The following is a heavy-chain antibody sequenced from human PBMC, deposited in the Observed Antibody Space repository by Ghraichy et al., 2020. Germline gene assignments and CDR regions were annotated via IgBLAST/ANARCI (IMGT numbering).Heavy chain of an antibody. CDR3: AHSVVYSSSWVGLYYFDY. J-gene: IGHJ4*02. D-gene: IGHD6-13*01. CDR1: GFSLSTSGVG. Sequence: SGPTLVKPTQTLTLTCTFSGFSLSTSGVGVGWIRQPPGKALEWLALIYWDDDKRYSPSLKSRLTITKDTSKNQVVLTMTNMDPVDTATYYCAHSVVYSSSWVGLYYFDYWGQGTLVTVSS. V-gene: IGHV2-5*02. CDR2: IYWDDDK.